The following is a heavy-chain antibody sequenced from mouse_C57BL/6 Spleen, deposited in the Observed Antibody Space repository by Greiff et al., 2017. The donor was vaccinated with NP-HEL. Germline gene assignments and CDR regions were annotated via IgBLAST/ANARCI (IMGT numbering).Heavy chain of an antibody. CDR2: LHPNSGST. CDR1: GYTFTSYW. V-gene: IGHV1-64*01. J-gene: IGHJ1*03. CDR3: AIGDGSSWYFDV. Sequence: QVQLQQPGAELVKPGASVKLSCKASGYTFTSYWMHWVKQRPGQGLEWIGMLHPNSGSTNYNEKFKSKATLTVDKSSMTADMQLCSLTAEDSAVYYCAIGDGSSWYFDVWGTGTTVTVSS. D-gene: IGHD1-1*01.